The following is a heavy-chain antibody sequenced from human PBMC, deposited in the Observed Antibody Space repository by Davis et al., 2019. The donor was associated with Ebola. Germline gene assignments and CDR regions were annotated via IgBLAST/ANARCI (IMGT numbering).Heavy chain of an antibody. J-gene: IGHJ4*02. D-gene: IGHD5-18*01. CDR2: TWYDGSIK. V-gene: IGHV3-33*01. CDR3: ARDTNGEGYSYGAY. Sequence: PGGSLRLSCAASGFTFSSYAMHWVRQAPGKGLEWVAVTWYDGSIKYYADSVKGRFTISRDNSKNTLYLQMNSLRAEDTAVYYCARDTNGEGYSYGAYWGQGTLVTVSS. CDR1: GFTFSSYA.